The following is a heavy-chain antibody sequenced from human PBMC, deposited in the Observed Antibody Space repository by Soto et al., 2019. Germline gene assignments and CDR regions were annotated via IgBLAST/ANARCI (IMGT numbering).Heavy chain of an antibody. J-gene: IGHJ4*02. CDR1: GYSFTNHA. Sequence: ASVKVSCKTSGYSFTNHAISWVRQAPGQGLEWMGWGTTFNGKTNYAQKYQGRLTITSDSSTSTVYMELGGLDSDDSAGDYCGQDGVAYFDPPPSDYWGQGTLVTVSS. D-gene: IGHD3-9*01. CDR3: GQDGVAYFDPPPSDY. CDR2: GTTFNGKT. V-gene: IGHV1-18*01.